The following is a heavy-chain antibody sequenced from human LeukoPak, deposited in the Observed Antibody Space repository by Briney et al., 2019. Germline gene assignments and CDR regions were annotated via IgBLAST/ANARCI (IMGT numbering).Heavy chain of an antibody. CDR3: ARENSGSYREFDY. D-gene: IGHD1-26*01. CDR1: GGSISGYY. J-gene: IGHJ4*02. V-gene: IGHV4-4*07. CDR2: IYTSGST. Sequence: SETLSLTCTVSGGSISGYYWSWIRQPAGKGLEWIGRIYTSGSTNHNASLKSRVSMSVDTSKNQFSLKLSSVTAADTAVFYCARENSGSYREFDYWGQGTLVTVSS.